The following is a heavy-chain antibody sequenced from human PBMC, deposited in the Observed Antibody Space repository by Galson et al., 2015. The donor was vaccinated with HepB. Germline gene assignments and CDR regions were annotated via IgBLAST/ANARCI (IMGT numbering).Heavy chain of an antibody. V-gene: IGHV3-53*01. CDR2: IYSGGST. CDR3: ARGRLSSGWYDS. J-gene: IGHJ5*01. Sequence: SLRLSCAASGFTVSSNYMSWVRQAPGKGLEWVSVIYSGGSTYYADSVKGRFTIFRDDSKSTLNLQMNSLTAEDTAVYYCARGRLSSGWYDSWGQGTLVTVSS. D-gene: IGHD6-19*01. CDR1: GFTVSSNY.